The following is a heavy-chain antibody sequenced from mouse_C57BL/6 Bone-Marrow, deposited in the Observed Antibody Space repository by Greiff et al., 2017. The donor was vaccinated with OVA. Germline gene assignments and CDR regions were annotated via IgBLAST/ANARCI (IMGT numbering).Heavy chain of an antibody. Sequence: VQLKESGPGLVKPSQSLSLTCSVTGYSITSGYYWNWIRQFPGNKLEWMGYISYDGSNNYNPSLKNRISITRDTSKNQFFLKLNSVTTEDTATYYCARNWDGYWGQGTLVTVSA. D-gene: IGHD4-1*01. CDR3: ARNWDGY. J-gene: IGHJ3*01. CDR1: GYSITSGYY. V-gene: IGHV3-6*01. CDR2: ISYDGSN.